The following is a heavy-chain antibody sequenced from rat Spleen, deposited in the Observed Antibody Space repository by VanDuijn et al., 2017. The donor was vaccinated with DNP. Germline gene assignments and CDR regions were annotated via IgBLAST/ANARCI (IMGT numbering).Heavy chain of an antibody. CDR2: IRYDGGYT. CDR3: ARPDY. V-gene: IGHV5-7*01. CDR1: GFTFSDYY. Sequence: EVQLVESGGDLVQPGRSLKLFCAASGFTFSDYYMAWFRQAPRKGLEWVAYIRYDGGYTKYGDSVKGRFTISRDNAKSTLFLQMDSLRSEDTATYYCARPDYWGQGVMVTVSS. J-gene: IGHJ2*01.